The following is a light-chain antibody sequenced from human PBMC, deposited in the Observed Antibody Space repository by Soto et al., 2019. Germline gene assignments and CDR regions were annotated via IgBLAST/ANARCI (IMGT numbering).Light chain of an antibody. Sequence: EVVMTQSPATVSVFPGEGVTLSCRASQTISTDLAWYQQKPGQAPRLLIYGACTRATGVPDRFSGGGSGTEFTLTISSLQSEDFAFYYCQQNNKWPPVTFGGGTKVEIK. CDR1: QTISTD. V-gene: IGKV3-15*01. J-gene: IGKJ4*01. CDR2: GAC. CDR3: QQNNKWPPVT.